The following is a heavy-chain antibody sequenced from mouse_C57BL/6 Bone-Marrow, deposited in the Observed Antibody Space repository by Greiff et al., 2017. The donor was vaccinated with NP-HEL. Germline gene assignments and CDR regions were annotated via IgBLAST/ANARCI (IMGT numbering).Heavy chain of an antibody. Sequence: EVKLVESGGGLVKPGGSLKLSCAASGFTFSSYAMSWVRQTPEKRLEWVATISDGGSYTYYPDNVKGRFTISRDNAKNNLYLQMSHLKSEDTAMYYCARDNYYGSSNEDFDYWGQGTTLTVSS. CDR1: GFTFSSYA. D-gene: IGHD1-1*01. V-gene: IGHV5-4*01. CDR3: ARDNYYGSSNEDFDY. CDR2: ISDGGSYT. J-gene: IGHJ2*01.